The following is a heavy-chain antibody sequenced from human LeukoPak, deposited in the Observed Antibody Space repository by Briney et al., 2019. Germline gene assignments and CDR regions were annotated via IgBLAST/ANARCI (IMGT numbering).Heavy chain of an antibody. D-gene: IGHD3-16*01. V-gene: IGHV4-4*07. CDR1: GHSMGRCY. CDR2: IHTSETT. J-gene: IGHJ5*02. CDR3: ARGDYYAGGGRNWFDP. Sequence: PSDSLSLMYPLSGHSMGRCYSRFIQQPAGRGLEWIGCIHTSETTWYHASLRSRVTMSEDPPKNQFSLWLTSVTAADTGVFYCARGDYYAGGGRNWFDPWRQGTLVTVSS.